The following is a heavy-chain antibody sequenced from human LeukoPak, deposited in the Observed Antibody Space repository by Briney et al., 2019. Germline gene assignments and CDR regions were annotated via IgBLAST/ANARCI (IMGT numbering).Heavy chain of an antibody. CDR2: INHSGST. CDR1: GGSFSNYY. Sequence: PSETLSLTCAVYGGSFSNYYWTWIRQPPGKGLEWIGEINHSGSTNYNPSLKSRVTISVDTSKNQFSLKLSSVTVADTAVYYCARGSGEDYWGQGTHVSVSS. D-gene: IGHD3-16*01. CDR3: ARGSGEDY. V-gene: IGHV4-34*01. J-gene: IGHJ4*02.